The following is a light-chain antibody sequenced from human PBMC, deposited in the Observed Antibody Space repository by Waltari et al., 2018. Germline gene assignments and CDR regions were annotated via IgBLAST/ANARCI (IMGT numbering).Light chain of an antibody. Sequence: QSILTQPTSVSGAPGQRVTISCTGSSSNIRAGHDVHWYQAFPGTAPKLLIYGNNNRPSGVPARFSGSKSGSSASLAINGLQAEDEADYYCQSFDSNVRGGVVFGGGTKLTVL. CDR2: GNN. CDR3: QSFDSNVRGGVV. CDR1: SSNIRAGHD. J-gene: IGLJ3*02. V-gene: IGLV1-40*01.